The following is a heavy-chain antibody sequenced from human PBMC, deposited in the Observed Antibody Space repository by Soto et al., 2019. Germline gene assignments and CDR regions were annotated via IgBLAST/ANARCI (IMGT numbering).Heavy chain of an antibody. J-gene: IGHJ4*02. D-gene: IGHD3-10*01. CDR1: GFTFSDYY. CDR2: ISSSGSTI. V-gene: IGHV3-11*01. Sequence: GGSLRLSCAASGFTFSDYYMSWIRQAPGKGPEWVSYISSSGSTIYYADSVKGRFTISRDNAKNSLYLQMNSLRAEDTAVYYCARVDYYGSGSYYRVGADYWGQGTLVTVSS. CDR3: ARVDYYGSGSYYRVGADY.